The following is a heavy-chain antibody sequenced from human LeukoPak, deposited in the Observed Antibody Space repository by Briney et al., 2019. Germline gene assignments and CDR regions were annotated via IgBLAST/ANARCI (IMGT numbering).Heavy chain of an antibody. V-gene: IGHV3-7*01. CDR3: ARGPPYGSRSDYLDY. CDR1: GFTFSDYW. D-gene: IGHD3-10*01. Sequence: GGSLTLSCAASGFTFSDYWMSWVRQAPGKGLECVADIKKDGSEKNEVDSVKGRFTISRDNAKSSLYLQMNSLRGEDTAVYYCARGPPYGSRSDYLDYWGQGTLVTVSS. CDR2: IKKDGSEK. J-gene: IGHJ4*02.